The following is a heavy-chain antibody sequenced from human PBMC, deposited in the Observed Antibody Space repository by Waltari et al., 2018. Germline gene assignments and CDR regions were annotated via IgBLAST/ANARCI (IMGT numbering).Heavy chain of an antibody. J-gene: IGHJ6*03. Sequence: EVQLLESGGGLVQPGGSLRLSCAASGITFGTYAMSWVRQAPGKGLEWVSAISGSGGSTYYADSVKGRFTISRDNSKNTLYLQMNSLRAEDTAVYYCAKHTSNYYYYYYMDVWGKGTTVTVSS. CDR3: AKHTSNYYYYYYMDV. CDR2: ISGSGGST. CDR1: GITFGTYA. V-gene: IGHV3-23*01.